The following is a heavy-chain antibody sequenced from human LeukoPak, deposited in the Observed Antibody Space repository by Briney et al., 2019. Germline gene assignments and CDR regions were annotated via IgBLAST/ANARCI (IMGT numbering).Heavy chain of an antibody. J-gene: IGHJ1*01. CDR1: GFTFSSYS. D-gene: IGHD4-17*01. V-gene: IGHV3-21*01. CDR2: ISSSSSYI. CDR3: ARNYYGDPPPRYFQH. Sequence: PGGSLRLSCAASGFTFSSYSMNWVRQAPGKGLEWVSSISSSSSYIYYADSVKGRFTISRDNAKNSLYLQMNSLRAEDTAVYYCARNYYGDPPPRYFQHWGQGTLVTVSS.